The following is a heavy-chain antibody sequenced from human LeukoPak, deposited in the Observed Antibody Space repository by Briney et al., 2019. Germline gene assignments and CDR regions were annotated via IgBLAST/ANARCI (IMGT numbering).Heavy chain of an antibody. J-gene: IGHJ5*02. CDR1: GLIFSSHS. CDR2: VKTKGDGGAA. CDR3: TTDRMIYATNWAVSWFDP. Sequence: GGSLKLSCVGSGLIFSSHSMNWGRQAAGKGVEGVGRVKTKGDGGAADYAAPVKGRFTISRDDSTKTLYLQMNSLKTEDTAVYYCTTDRMIYATNWAVSWFDPWGQGTLVTVSS. D-gene: IGHD2-8*01. V-gene: IGHV3-15*01.